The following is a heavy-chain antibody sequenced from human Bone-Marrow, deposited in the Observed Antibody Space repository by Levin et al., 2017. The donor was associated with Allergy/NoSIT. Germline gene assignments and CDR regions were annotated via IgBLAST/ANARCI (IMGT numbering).Heavy chain of an antibody. CDR3: ARGVSGSYPGELNY. CDR1: GYTFTSYG. D-gene: IGHD1-26*01. Sequence: GESLKISCKASGYTFTSYGISWVRQAPGQGLEWMGWISAYNGNTNYAQKLQGRVTMTTDTSTSTAYMELRSLRSDDTAVYYCARGVSGSYPGELNYWGQGTLVTVSS. J-gene: IGHJ4*02. CDR2: ISAYNGNT. V-gene: IGHV1-18*01.